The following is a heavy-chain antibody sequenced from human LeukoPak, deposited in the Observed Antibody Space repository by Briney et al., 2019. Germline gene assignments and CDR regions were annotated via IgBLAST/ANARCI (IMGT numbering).Heavy chain of an antibody. D-gene: IGHD3-22*01. V-gene: IGHV4-59*01. J-gene: IGHJ4*02. CDR1: GGSISGYY. CDR2: FHYSGST. CDR3: ARGAHYYDTSGYLMPLNY. Sequence: SETLSLTCTVSGGSISGYYWSWIRQPPGKGLEWIGVFHYSGSTNYNPSLKSRVTISVDTSKNQFSLKLSSVTAADTAVYYCARGAHYYDTSGYLMPLNYWGQGTLVTVSS.